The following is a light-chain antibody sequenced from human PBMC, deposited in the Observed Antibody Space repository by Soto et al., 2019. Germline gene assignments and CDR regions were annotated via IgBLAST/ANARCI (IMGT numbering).Light chain of an antibody. CDR3: QQYGSSPGVT. Sequence: EIVLTQSPGTLSLSPGERATLSCRASQSVSSSYLAWYQQKPGQAPRLLIYGASSRATGIPDRFSGSGSGTDFTLTISRLVPEDCAVYYCQQYGSSPGVTVGGGTKVEI. CDR1: QSVSSSY. J-gene: IGKJ4*01. V-gene: IGKV3-20*01. CDR2: GAS.